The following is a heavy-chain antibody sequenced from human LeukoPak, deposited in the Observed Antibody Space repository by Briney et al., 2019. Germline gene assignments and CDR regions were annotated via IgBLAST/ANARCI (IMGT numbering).Heavy chain of an antibody. J-gene: IGHJ4*02. Sequence: PGGSLRLSCAASGFTFSSFAMNWVRQAPIKGLEWVSGMSGSGGSTYYADSVKGRFTISRDNSKNTVYLQVNSLRAEDTAVYYCAKGWEYGLGYFDYWGQGTLVTVSS. CDR2: MSGSGGST. CDR1: GFTFSSFA. D-gene: IGHD2/OR15-2a*01. V-gene: IGHV3-23*01. CDR3: AKGWEYGLGYFDY.